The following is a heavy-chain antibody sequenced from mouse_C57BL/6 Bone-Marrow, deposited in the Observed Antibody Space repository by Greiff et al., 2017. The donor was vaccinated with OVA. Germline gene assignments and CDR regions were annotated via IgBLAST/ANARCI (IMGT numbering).Heavy chain of an antibody. Sequence: QVQLKESGPELVKPGASVKISCKASGYAFSSSWMNWVKQRPGKGLEWIGRIYPGDGDTNYNGKFKGKATLTADKSSSTAYMQLSSLTSEDSAVYFCARSDDGYYEGAMDYWGQGTSVTVSS. CDR3: ARSDDGYYEGAMDY. CDR2: IYPGDGDT. J-gene: IGHJ4*01. V-gene: IGHV1-82*01. D-gene: IGHD2-3*01. CDR1: GYAFSSSW.